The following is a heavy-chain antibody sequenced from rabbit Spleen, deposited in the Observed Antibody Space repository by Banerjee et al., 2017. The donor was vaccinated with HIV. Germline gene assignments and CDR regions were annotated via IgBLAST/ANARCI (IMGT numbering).Heavy chain of an antibody. CDR3: ARDSGTSFSTYGMDL. Sequence: QSLEESGGDLVKPGASLTLTCTASGFSFSSDFYMCWVRQAPGKGLEWVACAYAGSSGSTYSATWAKGRFTISKTSSTTVTLQMTSLTAADTATYFCARDSGTSFSTYGMDLWGQGTLVTVS. D-gene: IGHD8-1*01. V-gene: IGHV1S40*01. J-gene: IGHJ6*01. CDR2: AYAGSSGST. CDR1: GFSFSSDFY.